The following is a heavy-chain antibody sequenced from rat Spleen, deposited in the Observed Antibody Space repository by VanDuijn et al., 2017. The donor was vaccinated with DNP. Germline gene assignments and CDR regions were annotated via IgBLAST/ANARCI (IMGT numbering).Heavy chain of an antibody. Sequence: EVQLVESGGGLVQPGRSLKLSCAASGFTFSDYNMAWVRQAPKKGLEWVATISYDGSSTYYRDSVKGRFTISRDNAKSTLYLQMDSLRSEDTATYYCARAFAYWGQGTLVTVSS. CDR3: ARAFAY. CDR1: GFTFSDYN. V-gene: IGHV5-7*01. CDR2: ISYDGSST. J-gene: IGHJ3*01.